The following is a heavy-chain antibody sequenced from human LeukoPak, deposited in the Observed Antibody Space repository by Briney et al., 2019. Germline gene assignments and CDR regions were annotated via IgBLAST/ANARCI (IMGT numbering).Heavy chain of an antibody. Sequence: GGSLRLSCAASGFTFSSYEMNWVRQAPGKGLEWVSYISTSASTIYYADSVKGRFTSSRDNAKNSLYLQMNSLRAEDTAVYYCARRGTSRSSYYFDYWSQGTLVTVSS. J-gene: IGHJ4*02. CDR2: ISTSASTI. CDR1: GFTFSSYE. V-gene: IGHV3-48*03. CDR3: ARRGTSRSSYYFDY.